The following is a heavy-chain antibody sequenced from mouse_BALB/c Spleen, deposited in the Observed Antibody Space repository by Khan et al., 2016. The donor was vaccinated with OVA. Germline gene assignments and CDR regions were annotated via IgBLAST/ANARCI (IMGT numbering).Heavy chain of an antibody. CDR3: ARIAYYYNSEGFAY. CDR2: LSSGGHYT. V-gene: IGHV5-6*01. J-gene: IGHJ3*01. Sequence: EVELVESGGDLVKTGGSLKLSCAASGFTFSTYGMSWVRQTPDKRLEWVATLSSGGHYTYYIDSVKGRFPISRDNAKNILYLQMTSLRSEATAMYYFARIAYYYNSEGFAYWGQGTLVTVSA. CDR1: GFTFSTYG. D-gene: IGHD1-1*01.